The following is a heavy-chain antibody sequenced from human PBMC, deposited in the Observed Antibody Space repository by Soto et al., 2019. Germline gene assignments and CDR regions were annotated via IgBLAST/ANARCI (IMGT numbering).Heavy chain of an antibody. D-gene: IGHD1-1*01. Sequence: SETLSLTCAVLGGSFSDSYWSWIRQSPGKGLEWIGEITSSGTTYYNPSLKSRVTISGDTSKNQFSLEVRSVTAADTAVYYCARGRPAIATRWFDSWGQGTLVTVSS. CDR3: ARGRPAIATRWFDS. CDR2: ITSSGTT. V-gene: IGHV4-34*01. J-gene: IGHJ5*01. CDR1: GGSFSDSY.